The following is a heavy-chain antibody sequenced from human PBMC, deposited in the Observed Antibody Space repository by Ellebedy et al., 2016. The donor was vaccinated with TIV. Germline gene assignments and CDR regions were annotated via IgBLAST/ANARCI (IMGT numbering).Heavy chain of an antibody. V-gene: IGHV3-23*01. CDR1: GFTFSSYS. D-gene: IGHD3-22*01. Sequence: GESLKISCAASGFTFSSYSISWVRQAPGKGLEWVSAISGSGGRTFYADSVKGRFTISRDNSKDTVFLQMNSLRAEDTAVYYCARDPMIWIFDYWGQGTLVTVSS. J-gene: IGHJ4*02. CDR3: ARDPMIWIFDY. CDR2: ISGSGGRT.